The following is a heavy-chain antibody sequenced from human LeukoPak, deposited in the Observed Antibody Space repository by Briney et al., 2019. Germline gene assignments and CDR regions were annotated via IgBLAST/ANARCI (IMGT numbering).Heavy chain of an antibody. CDR3: ARGGVRTHYYYYYMDV. CDR2: ISAYNGNT. J-gene: IGHJ6*03. D-gene: IGHD2-8*01. CDR1: GYTFTDYY. Sequence: ASVKVSCKASGYTFTDYYMHWVRQAPGQGLEWMGWISAYNGNTNYAQKLQGRVTMTTDTSTSTAYMELRSLRSDDTAVYYCARGGVRTHYYYYYMDVWGKGTTVTVSS. V-gene: IGHV1-18*04.